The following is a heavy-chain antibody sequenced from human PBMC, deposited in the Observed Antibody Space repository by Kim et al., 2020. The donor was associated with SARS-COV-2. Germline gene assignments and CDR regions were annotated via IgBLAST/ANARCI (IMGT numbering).Heavy chain of an antibody. CDR2: VYYAGST. CDR1: GGSIRNRNYY. CDR3: VGHTETSPVDY. D-gene: IGHD2-2*01. V-gene: IGHV4-39*01. J-gene: IGHJ4*02. Sequence: SETLSLTCTVSGGSIRNRNYYWSWIRQPPGKGLEWIATVYYAGSTDYTSSLKSRVIIFVDASRNQFSLRVNSVTAADTGVYYCVGHTETSPVDYWGQGTLVTVSS.